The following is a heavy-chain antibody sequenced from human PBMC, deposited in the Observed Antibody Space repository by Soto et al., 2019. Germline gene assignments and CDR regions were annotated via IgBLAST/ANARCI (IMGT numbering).Heavy chain of an antibody. Sequence: EVKLVESGGGLVQPGGSLRLSCAASGVTVSNNYMTWVRQAPGKGLELVSSIYSTCNTFYADSVKGRFTISRDNSKNTLYLQMNSLRVEDTAVYYCARNVPVTTLGYWGQGTLVTVSS. CDR1: GVTVSNNY. CDR3: ARNVPVTTLGY. D-gene: IGHD4-17*01. CDR2: IYSTCNT. J-gene: IGHJ4*02. V-gene: IGHV3-66*01.